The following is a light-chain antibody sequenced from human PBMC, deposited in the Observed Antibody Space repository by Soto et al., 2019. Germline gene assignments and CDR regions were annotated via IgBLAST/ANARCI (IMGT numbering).Light chain of an antibody. Sequence: DIQMTQSPSTLPASVGDRVTITCRASQSVDTCLAWYHQKPGKAPHLLIYKASSLETGVPSRFSGSGSVTEFTLTISSLQPDNVATYYCQRFYRYPWTFGQGTKVEIQ. CDR3: QRFYRYPWT. CDR2: KAS. V-gene: IGKV1-5*03. CDR1: QSVDTC. J-gene: IGKJ1*01.